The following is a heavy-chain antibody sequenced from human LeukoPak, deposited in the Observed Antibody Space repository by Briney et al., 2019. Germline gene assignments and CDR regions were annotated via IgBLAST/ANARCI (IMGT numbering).Heavy chain of an antibody. D-gene: IGHD3-16*01. J-gene: IGHJ4*02. CDR3: AGGIAGGFHFFDY. CDR1: GGSISSSY. CDR2: AYTSGST. Sequence: PSETLSLTCTVSGGSISSSYWSWIRQPAGKGLEWIGRAYTSGSTDYNPSLRSRVTMSLDTSKNQLSLILNSVIAADTAVYYCAGGIAGGFHFFDYWGQGTLVTVSS. V-gene: IGHV4-4*07.